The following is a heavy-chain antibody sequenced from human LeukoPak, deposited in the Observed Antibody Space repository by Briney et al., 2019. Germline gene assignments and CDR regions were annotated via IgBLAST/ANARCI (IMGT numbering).Heavy chain of an antibody. CDR1: GFTFDDYA. CDR2: ISWNGGNI. V-gene: IGHV3-9*01. D-gene: IGHD6-13*01. J-gene: IGHJ4*02. Sequence: PGGSLRLPCAASGFTFDDYAMHWVRQAPGKGLEWVSGISWNGGNIGYADSVKGRFIISRDNARNSLYLQMNSLRAEDTAVYYCASAGLVYSSGWYLETPFDYWGQGTLVTVSS. CDR3: ASAGLVYSSGWYLETPFDY.